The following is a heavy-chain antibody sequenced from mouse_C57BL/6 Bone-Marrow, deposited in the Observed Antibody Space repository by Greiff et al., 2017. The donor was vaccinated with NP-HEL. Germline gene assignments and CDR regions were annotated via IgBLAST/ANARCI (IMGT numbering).Heavy chain of an antibody. D-gene: IGHD2-1*01. CDR1: GYAFSSYW. J-gene: IGHJ1*03. V-gene: IGHV1-80*01. Sequence: VQLQQSGAELVKPGASVKISCKASGYAFSSYWMNWVKQRPGKGLEWIGQIYPGDGDTNYNGKFKGKATLTADKSSSTAYMQLSSLTSEDSAVYFCARFHPYGNYWYFDVWGTGTTVTVSS. CDR3: ARFHPYGNYWYFDV. CDR2: IYPGDGDT.